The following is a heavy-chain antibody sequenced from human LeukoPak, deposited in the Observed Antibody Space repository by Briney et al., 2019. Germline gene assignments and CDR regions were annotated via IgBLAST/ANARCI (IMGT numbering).Heavy chain of an antibody. J-gene: IGHJ4*02. D-gene: IGHD3-10*01. V-gene: IGHV1-2*02. CDR3: ARDRPLDADDYYGFYYFDY. CDR2: INPNSGGT. CDR1: GYTFTVYY. Sequence: ASVKVSCKASGYTFTVYYMHWVRQAPGQGLEWMGWINPNSGGTNHAQKFQGRVTMTRDTSISTAYMELSRLRSDDTAVYYCARDRPLDADDYYGFYYFDYWGQGTLVTVSS.